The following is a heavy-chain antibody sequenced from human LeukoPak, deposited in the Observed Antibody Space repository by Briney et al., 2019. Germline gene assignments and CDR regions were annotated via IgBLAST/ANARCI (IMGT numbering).Heavy chain of an antibody. V-gene: IGHV1-2*02. Sequence: GASVKVSCKASGYTFTGYYINWVRQASGQGLEWIGWINPNNGGTNYTQKFQGRVTMTRDTSMSSASMELIRLTSDDTAVYYCARQWRGPAVPFDFWGQGTVVTVSS. J-gene: IGHJ4*02. CDR1: GYTFTGYY. CDR2: INPNNGGT. D-gene: IGHD6-19*01. CDR3: ARQWRGPAVPFDF.